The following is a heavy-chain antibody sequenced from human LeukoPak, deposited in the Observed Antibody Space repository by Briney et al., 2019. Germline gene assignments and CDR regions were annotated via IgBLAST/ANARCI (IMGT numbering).Heavy chain of an antibody. CDR3: AREYSRNYYYGMDV. D-gene: IGHD6-13*01. J-gene: IGHJ6*04. Sequence: EASVKVSCKASGGTFSSCAISWVRQAPGQGLEWMGGIIPIFGTANYAQKFQGRVTITADESTSTAYMELSSLRSEDTAVYYCAREYSRNYYYGMDVWGKGTTVTVSS. CDR1: GGTFSSCA. CDR2: IIPIFGTA. V-gene: IGHV1-69*13.